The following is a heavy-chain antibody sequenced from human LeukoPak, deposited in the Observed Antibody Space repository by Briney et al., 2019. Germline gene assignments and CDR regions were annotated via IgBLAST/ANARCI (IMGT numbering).Heavy chain of an antibody. CDR1: GYTFTGYY. V-gene: IGHV1-2*02. Sequence: ASVKVSCKASGYTFTGYYMHWVREAPGQGLEWMGWLNPYSGGTNYAQKFQGRVTLTRDTSITTAYMDLSSLTSDDTALYYCARALTRYSTAWYGYWGQGTLVTVSS. CDR3: ARALTRYSTAWYGY. CDR2: LNPYSGGT. D-gene: IGHD6-19*01. J-gene: IGHJ4*02.